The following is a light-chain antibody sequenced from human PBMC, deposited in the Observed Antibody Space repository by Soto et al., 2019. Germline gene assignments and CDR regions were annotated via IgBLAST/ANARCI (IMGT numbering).Light chain of an antibody. J-gene: IGLJ3*02. CDR3: QTWGTGIHGV. V-gene: IGLV4-69*01. Sequence: QLLLTQSPSASASLGASVKLTCTLSSGHSSYAIAWHQQQPEKGPRYLMKLNSDGSHSKGDGIPDRFSGSSSGAERYLTISSLQSEDEADYYCQTWGTGIHGVFGGGTKLTVL. CDR1: SGHSSYA. CDR2: LNSDGSH.